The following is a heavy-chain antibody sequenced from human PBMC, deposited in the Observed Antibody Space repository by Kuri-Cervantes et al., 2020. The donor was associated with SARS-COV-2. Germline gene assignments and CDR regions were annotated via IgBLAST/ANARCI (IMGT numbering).Heavy chain of an antibody. Sequence: GESLKISCAASGFSFSTNVMAWVRQAPGKGLEWVSTMSGSGASTHYADSVKGRFTISRDNSKNMLYLQMYSLRAEGTAVYYCAKTSGYNYYFAYWGQGSLVTVSS. D-gene: IGHD5-24*01. CDR2: MSGSGAST. V-gene: IGHV3-23*01. CDR1: GFSFSTNV. J-gene: IGHJ4*02. CDR3: AKTSGYNYYFAY.